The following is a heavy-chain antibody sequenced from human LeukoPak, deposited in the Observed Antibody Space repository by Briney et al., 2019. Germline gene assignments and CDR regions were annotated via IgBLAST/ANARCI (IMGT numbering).Heavy chain of an antibody. CDR1: GGSISTDNYY. CDR2: IYPSGST. V-gene: IGHV4-61*02. CDR3: ARGRYFPSNWFDP. D-gene: IGHD3-9*01. Sequence: SQTLSLTCTVSGGSISTDNYYWSWIRQPAGKGLEWIGRIYPSGSTHYNPSLKSRVTISVDTSKNQFSLKLNSVTAADTAVYYCARGRYFPSNWFDPWGQGTLVTVSS. J-gene: IGHJ5*02.